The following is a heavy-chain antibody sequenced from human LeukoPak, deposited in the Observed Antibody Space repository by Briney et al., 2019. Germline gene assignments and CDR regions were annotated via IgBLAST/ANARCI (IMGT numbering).Heavy chain of an antibody. Sequence: ASVKVSCKASGYTFTTYGINWVRQAPGQGLEWMAWISPYNGNTHYAQSLQGRVTVTTDTSTSTAYMELRSLRSDDTAVYYCARDNTGYNYGMDVWGQGNTVPVSS. CDR2: ISPYNGNT. V-gene: IGHV1-18*01. J-gene: IGHJ6*02. CDR3: ARDNTGYNYGMDV. CDR1: GYTFTTYG. D-gene: IGHD3-9*01.